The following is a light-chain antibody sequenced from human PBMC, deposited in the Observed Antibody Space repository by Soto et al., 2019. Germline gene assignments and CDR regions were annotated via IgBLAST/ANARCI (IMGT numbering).Light chain of an antibody. J-gene: IGKJ5*01. CDR3: QQSYSTPSIT. CDR1: QSISSY. CDR2: AAS. V-gene: IGKV1-39*01. Sequence: DIQVTQSTASLSACVGDRVTITGRASQSISSYLNWYQQKPGKAPKLLIYAASSLQSGVPSRFSGSGSGTDFTLTISSLQPEDFATYYCQQSYSTPSITFGQGTRLEIK.